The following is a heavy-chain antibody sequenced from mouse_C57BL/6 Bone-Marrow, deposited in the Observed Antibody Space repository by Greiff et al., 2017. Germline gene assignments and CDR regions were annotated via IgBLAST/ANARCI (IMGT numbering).Heavy chain of an antibody. V-gene: IGHV1-81*01. Sequence: QVQLKQSGAELARPGASVKLSCKASGYTFTSYGISWVKQRTGQGLEWIGEIYPRSGNTYYNEKFKGKATLTADKSSSTAYMELRSLTSEDSAVYFCARSGYYYGSSDAMDYWGQGTSVTVSS. CDR1: GYTFTSYG. CDR2: IYPRSGNT. CDR3: ARSGYYYGSSDAMDY. J-gene: IGHJ4*01. D-gene: IGHD1-1*01.